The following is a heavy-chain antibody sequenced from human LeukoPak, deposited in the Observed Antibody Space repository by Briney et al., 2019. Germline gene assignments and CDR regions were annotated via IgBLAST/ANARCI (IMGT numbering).Heavy chain of an antibody. V-gene: IGHV3-15*01. CDR2: IKTEIDDSTA. CDR3: ASDGFPPNWFDR. Sequence: GRSLRPSCTASAFTFTNAWISCVRQAPRNWREWVGRIKTEIDDSTADYAAPVQGRFITSRDDSKNTLYLPIKSMKTEDTGVYYCASDGFPPNWFDRWGQGTLVTVSS. D-gene: IGHD5-24*01. CDR1: AFTFTNAW. J-gene: IGHJ5*02.